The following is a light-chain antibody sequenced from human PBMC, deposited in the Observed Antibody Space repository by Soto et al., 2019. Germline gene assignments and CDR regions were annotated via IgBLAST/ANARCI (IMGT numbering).Light chain of an antibody. CDR1: NSDVGGYDH. J-gene: IGLJ1*01. CDR2: EVS. CDR3: ISYTGSSTSYV. Sequence: QSVLTQPASVSGSPGQSITISCTGTNSDVGGYDHVSWYQLRPGKAPKLLISEVSDRPSGVPDRFSGSKSGNTAALTTSGLQAEGEADYYCISYTGSSTSYVFGSGTKVTVL. V-gene: IGLV2-14*01.